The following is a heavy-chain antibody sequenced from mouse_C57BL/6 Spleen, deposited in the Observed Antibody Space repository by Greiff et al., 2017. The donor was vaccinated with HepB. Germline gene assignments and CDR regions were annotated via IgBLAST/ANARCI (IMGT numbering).Heavy chain of an antibody. CDR3: TRELDYYGSSYDWFAY. V-gene: IGHV5-9-1*02. J-gene: IGHJ3*01. Sequence: EVKLVESGEGLVKPGGSLKLSCAASGFTFSSYAMSWVRQTPEKRLEWVAYISSGGDYIYYADTVKGRFTISRDNARNTLYLQMSSLKSEDTAMYYCTRELDYYGSSYDWFAYWGQGTLVTVSA. CDR1: GFTFSSYA. CDR2: ISSGGDYI. D-gene: IGHD1-1*01.